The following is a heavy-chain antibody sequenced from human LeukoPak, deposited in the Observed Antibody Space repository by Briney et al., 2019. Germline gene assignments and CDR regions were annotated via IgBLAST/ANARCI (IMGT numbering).Heavy chain of an antibody. D-gene: IGHD3-3*01. V-gene: IGHV3-30*18. CDR1: GFTFSNYG. CDR2: ISNDGSKI. CDR3: AKPMFYDFWSGLDY. Sequence: GSLRLSCAASGFTFSNYGMHWVRQAPGKGLEWVAAISNDGSKIQYADSVKGRFTISRDKSKNTLYLQMNSLRVEDTALYYCAKPMFYDFWSGLDYWGQGTLVTVSS. J-gene: IGHJ4*02.